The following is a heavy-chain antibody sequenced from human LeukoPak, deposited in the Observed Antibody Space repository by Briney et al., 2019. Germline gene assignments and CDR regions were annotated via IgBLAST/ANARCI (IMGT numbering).Heavy chain of an antibody. CDR2: VYTTGRS. CDR1: GGSISSGSYY. Sequence: PSETLSLTCTVSGGSISSGSYYWSWIRQPAGKGLEWIGIVYTTGRSIYNRSLRSRSTISVDKSQNQLSLKLNSVTAADTAVYYCAPGIFDWLTREEYYFDYWGQGTLVTVSS. J-gene: IGHJ4*02. CDR3: APGIFDWLTREEYYFDY. D-gene: IGHD3-9*01. V-gene: IGHV4-61*02.